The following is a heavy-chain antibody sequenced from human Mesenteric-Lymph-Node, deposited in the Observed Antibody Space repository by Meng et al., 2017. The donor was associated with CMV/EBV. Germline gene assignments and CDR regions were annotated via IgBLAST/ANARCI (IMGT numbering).Heavy chain of an antibody. D-gene: IGHD3-10*01. Sequence: DYGWSISRRHWAAWGERAPGKGQEWIGENYHSRSSQYNPSLKRRSTISVDKLKDQFSLKPSSVTGADPAGYYGVGGAYGSGSPDDYWGQGTLVTVSS. V-gene: IGHV4-4*02. CDR3: VGGAYGSGSPDDY. CDR1: GWSISRRHW. J-gene: IGHJ4*02. CDR2: NYHSRSS.